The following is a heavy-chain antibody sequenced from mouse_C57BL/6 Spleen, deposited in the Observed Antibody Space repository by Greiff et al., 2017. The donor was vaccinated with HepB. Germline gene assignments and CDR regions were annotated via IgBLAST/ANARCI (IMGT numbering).Heavy chain of an antibody. CDR1: GFTFSSYA. CDR3: ARGGSTGTWYFDV. Sequence: DVMLVESGGGLVKPGGSLKLSCAASGFTFSSYAMSWVRQTPEKRLEWVATISDGGSYTYYPDNVKGRFTISRDNAKNNLYLQMSHLKSEDTAMYYCARGGSTGTWYFDVWGTGTTVTVSS. V-gene: IGHV5-4*03. J-gene: IGHJ1*03. D-gene: IGHD4-1*02. CDR2: ISDGGSYT.